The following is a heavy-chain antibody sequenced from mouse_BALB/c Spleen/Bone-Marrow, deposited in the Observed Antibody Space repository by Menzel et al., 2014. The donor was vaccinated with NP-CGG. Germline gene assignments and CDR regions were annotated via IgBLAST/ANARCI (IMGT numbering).Heavy chain of an antibody. Sequence: VKLQESGAELVKPGASVKLSCKASGYTFTSYYMFWVKQRPGQGLEWIGEINLNNGGTVFNEKFKSKVTLTVDKSSSTAYMQLSGLTSEDSAVYYCTRSAGTGFAYWAKGLWSLSLQ. CDR2: INLNNGGT. V-gene: IGHV1S81*02. J-gene: IGHJ3*01. D-gene: IGHD3-3*01. CDR3: TRSAGTGFAY. CDR1: GYTFTSYY.